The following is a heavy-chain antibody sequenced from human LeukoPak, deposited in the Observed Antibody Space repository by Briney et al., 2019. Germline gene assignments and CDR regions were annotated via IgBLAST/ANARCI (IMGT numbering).Heavy chain of an antibody. CDR1: GYTFTSYD. Sequence: ASVKVSCKASGYTFTSYDINWVRQATGQGLEWMGWMNPNSGNTGYAQKFQGRVTITRNTSISTAYMELSSLGSEDTAVYYCARGRTAAAKFDYWGQGTLVTVSS. V-gene: IGHV1-8*03. J-gene: IGHJ4*02. D-gene: IGHD6-13*01. CDR3: ARGRTAAAKFDY. CDR2: MNPNSGNT.